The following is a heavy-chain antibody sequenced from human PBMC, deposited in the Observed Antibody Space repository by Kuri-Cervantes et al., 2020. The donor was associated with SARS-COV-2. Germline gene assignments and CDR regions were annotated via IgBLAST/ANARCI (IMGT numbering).Heavy chain of an antibody. Sequence: GSLRLSCTVSGGSISSHYWSWIRQPPGKGLEWIGYIYYSGSTNYNPSLKSRVTISLDTSKNQFSLKLSSVTAADTALYYCARSSGVVTGDAFDIWGQGTMVTVSS. CDR3: ARSSGVVTGDAFDI. J-gene: IGHJ3*02. CDR2: IYYSGST. V-gene: IGHV4-59*08. CDR1: GGSISSHY. D-gene: IGHD3-3*01.